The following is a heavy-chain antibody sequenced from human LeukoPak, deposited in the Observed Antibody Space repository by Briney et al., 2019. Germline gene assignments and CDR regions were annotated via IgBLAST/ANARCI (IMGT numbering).Heavy chain of an antibody. D-gene: IGHD1-26*01. CDR3: ARVNLRGSQYNWFDP. CDR1: GGTLNTHI. CDR2: ITPIIDTT. V-gene: IGHV1-69*08. J-gene: IGHJ5*02. Sequence: SVKVSCKASGGTLNTHIFTWVRQAPGQGLEWMGRITPIIDTTIYTQKFQGRLTITADKFTSTIYMELSSLRSDDTAVYYCARVNLRGSQYNWFDPRGQGTLVTVSS.